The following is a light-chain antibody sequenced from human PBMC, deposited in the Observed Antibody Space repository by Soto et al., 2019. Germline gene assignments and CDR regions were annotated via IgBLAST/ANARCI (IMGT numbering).Light chain of an antibody. J-gene: IGKJ1*01. Sequence: DIQMTQSPSAMSASVGDRVTITCRASQDISDFLAWFQQKPGEVPKPLIYASSILESGVPSRFSGSGSVTEFTLTISSLQPEDFATYYCLQNNRYPWTFGQGTKVEIK. CDR2: ASS. CDR3: LQNNRYPWT. V-gene: IGKV1-17*03. CDR1: QDISDF.